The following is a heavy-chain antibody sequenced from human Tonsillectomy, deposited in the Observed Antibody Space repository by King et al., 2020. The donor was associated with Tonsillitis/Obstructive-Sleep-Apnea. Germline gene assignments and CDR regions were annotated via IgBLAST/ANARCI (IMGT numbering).Heavy chain of an antibody. D-gene: IGHD2-8*01. J-gene: IGHJ6*02. CDR1: GYIFTNYW. CDR3: ARSAYNNGVSDYYYGMDV. Sequence: QLVQSGAEVKKPGESLRISCKGSGYIFTNYWINWVRQMPGKGLEWMGTIDPSDSYTNYSPSFQGHVSISADKSISTAYIQWSSLKASDTAMYYCARSAYNNGVSDYYYGMDVWGQGTTVTVS. CDR2: IDPSDSYT. V-gene: IGHV5-10-1*03.